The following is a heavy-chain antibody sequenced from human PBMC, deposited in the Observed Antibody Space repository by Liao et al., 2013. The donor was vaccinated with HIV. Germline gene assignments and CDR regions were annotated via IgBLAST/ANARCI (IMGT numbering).Heavy chain of an antibody. J-gene: IGHJ6*04. Sequence: QVQLQESGPGLVKPSETLSLTCSVSGGSISTFFWTWIRQPPGKGLEWIGYIYYSGRTNYNPALKSRVSISVDTSKNQFSLRLSSVTAADTAMYYCARARWGYDTSGLRLFTSLHDVWGKGTTVTVSS. CDR3: ARARWGYDTSGLRLFTSLHDV. CDR2: IYYSGRT. V-gene: IGHV4-59*01. D-gene: IGHD3-22*01. CDR1: GGSISTFF.